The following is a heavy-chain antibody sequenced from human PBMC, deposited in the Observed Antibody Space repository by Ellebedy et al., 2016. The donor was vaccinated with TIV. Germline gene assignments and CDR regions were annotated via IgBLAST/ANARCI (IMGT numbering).Heavy chain of an antibody. J-gene: IGHJ4*02. D-gene: IGHD3-3*01. CDR2: ISYDAVHK. CDR3: AKGLRFLEWAPPMIDY. Sequence: GESLKISXAASGFSFSTYGMHWVRQAPGKGLEWVAVISYDAVHKYYGDSVKGRFTISRDSSKNMLFLQMNNLRTEDTAVYYCAKGLRFLEWAPPMIDYWGQGILVTVSS. V-gene: IGHV3-30*18. CDR1: GFSFSTYG.